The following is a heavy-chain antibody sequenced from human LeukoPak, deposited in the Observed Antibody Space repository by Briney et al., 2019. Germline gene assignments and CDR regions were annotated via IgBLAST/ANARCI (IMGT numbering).Heavy chain of an antibody. CDR1: GGTFSSYA. CDR2: IIPIFGTA. V-gene: IGHV1-69*06. CDR3: ARSYGSGSYEFYNGYYYYMDV. Sequence: GASVKVSCKASGGTFSSYAISWVRQAPGQGLEWMGGIIPIFGTANYAQKFQGRVTITADKSTSTAYMELSSLRSEDTAVYYCARSYGSGSYEFYNGYYYYMDVWGKGTTVTVSS. J-gene: IGHJ6*03. D-gene: IGHD3-10*01.